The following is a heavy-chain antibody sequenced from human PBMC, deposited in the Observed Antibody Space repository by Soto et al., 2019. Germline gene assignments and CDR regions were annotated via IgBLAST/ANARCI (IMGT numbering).Heavy chain of an antibody. Sequence: GGSLRLSCAASGFTFSSYAMSWVRQAPGKGLEWVSAISASCGSTYYADSVKGRFTISRDHSKNTLYLQMNSLRAEDTAGYYCAKELYSYGFYLYYFDSWGQGTLVTVSS. CDR1: GFTFSSYA. J-gene: IGHJ4*02. CDR2: ISASCGST. CDR3: AKELYSYGFYLYYFDS. D-gene: IGHD5-18*01. V-gene: IGHV3-23*01.